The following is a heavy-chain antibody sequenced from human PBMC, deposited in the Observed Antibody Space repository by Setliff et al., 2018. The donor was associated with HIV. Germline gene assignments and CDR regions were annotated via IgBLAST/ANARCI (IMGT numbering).Heavy chain of an antibody. Sequence: SETLSLTCTVSGGSISSYYWSWIRQPPGKGLEWIGYIYYSGSTNYNPSLKSRFTISRDNSKNTLYLQMNSLRVEDTAVYYCAIDFPASAFYLSSALLTNCWGQGTLVTVSS. CDR1: GGSISSYY. CDR3: AIDFPASAFYLSSALLTNC. D-gene: IGHD3-22*01. V-gene: IGHV4-59*12. CDR2: IYYSGST. J-gene: IGHJ4*02.